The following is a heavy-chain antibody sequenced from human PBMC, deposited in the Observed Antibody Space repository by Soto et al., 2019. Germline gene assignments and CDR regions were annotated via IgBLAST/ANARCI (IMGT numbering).Heavy chain of an antibody. CDR3: ARSPGVFDY. J-gene: IGHJ4*02. V-gene: IGHV4-31*04. CDR1: GGSVNNANYF. D-gene: IGHD3-10*01. CDR2: IYYSGST. Sequence: QVRLEESGPGLVKPSETLSLICSVSGGSVNNANYFWNWIRHHPENGLEWIGYIYYSGSTRYNPSFKTRATLSIDTSKNQFSLRLNSVTVADTAVYYCARSPGVFDYWGQGTLVTVSS.